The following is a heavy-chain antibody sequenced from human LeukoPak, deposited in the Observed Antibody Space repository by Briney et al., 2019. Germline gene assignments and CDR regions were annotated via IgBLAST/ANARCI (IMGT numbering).Heavy chain of an antibody. CDR3: AREYPGERGYFDWLLVSPSFDY. CDR1: GFTFSSYS. D-gene: IGHD3-9*01. J-gene: IGHJ4*02. Sequence: GGSLRLSCAASGFTFSSYSMNWVRQAPGKGLEWVSYISSSSSTIYYADSVKGRFTISRDNAKNSLYLQMNSLRAEDTAVYYCAREYPGERGYFDWLLVSPSFDYWGQGTLVTVSS. CDR2: ISSSSSTI. V-gene: IGHV3-48*01.